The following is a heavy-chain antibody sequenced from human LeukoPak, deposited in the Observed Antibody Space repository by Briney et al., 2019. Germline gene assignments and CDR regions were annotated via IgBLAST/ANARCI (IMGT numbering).Heavy chain of an antibody. CDR2: INPDKGNT. CDR3: ARDRSMVRGAYAFDI. Sequence: GASVKVSCKASGHTFSSYGITWVRQAPGQGLEWMGWINPDKGNTNYAQKLQGRVTMTTDTSTSTAYMELRSLRADDTAVYYCARDRSMVRGAYAFDIWGQGTMVTVSS. D-gene: IGHD3-10*01. CDR1: GHTFSSYG. V-gene: IGHV1-18*01. J-gene: IGHJ3*02.